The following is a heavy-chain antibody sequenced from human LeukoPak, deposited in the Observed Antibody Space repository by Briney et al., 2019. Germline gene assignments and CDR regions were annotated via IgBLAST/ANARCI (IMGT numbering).Heavy chain of an antibody. CDR3: ARHYLSSGWYGYFDL. J-gene: IGHJ2*01. D-gene: IGHD6-19*01. V-gene: IGHV3-7*05. Sequence: PGGSLRLSCAASGFTFSSYWMSWVRPAPGKGLEWVANIKQEGSEKYYVDSVKGRFTISRDNAKNSLYLQMNSLRAEDPAVYYCARHYLSSGWYGYFDLWGRGTLVTVSS. CDR1: GFTFSSYW. CDR2: IKQEGSEK.